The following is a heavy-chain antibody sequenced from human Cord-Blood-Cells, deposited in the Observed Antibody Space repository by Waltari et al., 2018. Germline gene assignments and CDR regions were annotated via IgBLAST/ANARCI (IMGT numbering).Heavy chain of an antibody. CDR1: GFTFSSYW. D-gene: IGHD3-10*01. CDR2: INSDGSST. Sequence: EVQLVESGGGLVQPGGSLRLSCAASGFTFSSYWMHWVRQAPGKGLVWVSRINSDGSSTSYADSVKGRFTISRDNAKNTLYLQMNSLRAEDTAVYYCARAGKRSGSPYYYYMDVWGKGTTVTVSS. CDR3: ARAGKRSGSPYYYYMDV. V-gene: IGHV3-74*01. J-gene: IGHJ6*03.